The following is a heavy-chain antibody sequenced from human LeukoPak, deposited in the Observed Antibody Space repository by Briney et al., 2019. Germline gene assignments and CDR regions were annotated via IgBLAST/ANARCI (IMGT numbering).Heavy chain of an antibody. J-gene: IGHJ5*02. Sequence: GESLKISCKGSGYSFTNYWIGWVRQMPGKGLEWMGIIYPGDSDTRYSPSFQGQVSISADKSISTAYLQWTSLKASDTAMYYCARRGFLGPGPPNPPKCCCGSTGGGLALFDPWGQGTLVPVSS. CDR2: IYPGDSDT. CDR3: ARRGFLGPGPPNPPKCCCGSTGGGLALFDP. CDR1: GYSFTNYW. V-gene: IGHV5-51*01. D-gene: IGHD2-15*01.